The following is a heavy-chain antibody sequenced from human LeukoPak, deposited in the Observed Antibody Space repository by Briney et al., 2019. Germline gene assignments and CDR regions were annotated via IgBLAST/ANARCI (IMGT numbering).Heavy chain of an antibody. V-gene: IGHV3-21*01. D-gene: IGHD6-19*01. J-gene: IGHJ4*02. Sequence: GGSLRLSCAASGFTFTTYSMNWVRQAPGKGLEWVSFLSSSGSHVYYAGSVKGRFTISRDNAKNSLYLQMNGLRAEDTAVYYCARDAGNSSGWNDFDYWGQGTLVTVSS. CDR1: GFTFTTYS. CDR2: LSSSGSHV. CDR3: ARDAGNSSGWNDFDY.